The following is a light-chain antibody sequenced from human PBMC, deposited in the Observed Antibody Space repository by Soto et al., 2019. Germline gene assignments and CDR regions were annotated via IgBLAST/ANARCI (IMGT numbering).Light chain of an antibody. CDR2: GAS. CDR3: QQYGSSPWT. V-gene: IGKV3-20*01. Sequence: EIVLTQSPGTLSLSPGERATLSCRASQSVSSSYLAWYQQKPGQAPRHLIYGASSRAIGIPDRFSGSGSGTDCTLTISRLEPEDFAVYYCQQYGSSPWTFGQGTKVEIK. CDR1: QSVSSSY. J-gene: IGKJ1*01.